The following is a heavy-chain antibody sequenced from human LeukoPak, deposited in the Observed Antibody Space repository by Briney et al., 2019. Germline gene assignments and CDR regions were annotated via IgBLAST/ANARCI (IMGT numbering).Heavy chain of an antibody. D-gene: IGHD1-26*01. CDR2: IYSGGST. Sequence: GGSLRLSCAASGFTVSSNYMSWVRQAPGKGLEWASVIYSGGSTYYADSVKGRFTISRDNSKNTLYLQMNSPRAEDTAVYYCARERYSGSYYGYFDYWGQGTLVTVSS. J-gene: IGHJ4*02. CDR1: GFTVSSNY. V-gene: IGHV3-66*01. CDR3: ARERYSGSYYGYFDY.